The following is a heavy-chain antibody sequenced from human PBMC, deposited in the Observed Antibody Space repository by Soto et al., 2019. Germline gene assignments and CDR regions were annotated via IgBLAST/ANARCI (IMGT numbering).Heavy chain of an antibody. D-gene: IGHD3-10*01. J-gene: IGHJ4*02. CDR3: ARGGASGSWGFEF. Sequence: GASWKVSCKTSGYILRLNSIHGVRQAPDTRLEWLGMINPGNENREYSQRFQGRVTLTRDASAISAYMVMSSLMSEDTAVYYCARGGASGSWGFEFWGRGTLVTVFS. CDR1: GYILRLNS. V-gene: IGHV1-3*01. CDR2: INPGNENR.